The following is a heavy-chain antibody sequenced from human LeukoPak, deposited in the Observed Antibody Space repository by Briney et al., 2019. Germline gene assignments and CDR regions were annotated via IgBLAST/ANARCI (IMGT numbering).Heavy chain of an antibody. CDR2: INHNGNVN. Sequence: GGSLRLSCAASGFTFSSYWMNWARQAPGKGLEWVASINHNGNVNYYVDSVKGRFTISRDNAKNSLYLQMNSLRAEDTAVYYCARGGNYYGSGSYYNSPFDYWGQGTLVTVSS. J-gene: IGHJ4*02. V-gene: IGHV3-7*03. D-gene: IGHD3-10*01. CDR3: ARGGNYYGSGSYYNSPFDY. CDR1: GFTFSSYW.